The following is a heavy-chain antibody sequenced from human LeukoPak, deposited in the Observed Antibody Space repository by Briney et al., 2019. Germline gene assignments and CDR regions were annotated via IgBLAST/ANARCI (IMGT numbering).Heavy chain of an antibody. CDR3: ARVRITMVRGVIRGGGLVY. CDR1: VYTFTSYD. V-gene: IGHV1-8*01. CDR2: MNPNSGNT. Sequence: GASVKVSCKASVYTFTSYDINWVRQATGQGLEWMGWMNPNSGNTGYAQKFQGRVTMTRNTSISTAYMELSSLRSEDTAVYYCARVRITMVRGVIRGGGLVYWGQGTLVTVSS. D-gene: IGHD3-10*01. J-gene: IGHJ4*02.